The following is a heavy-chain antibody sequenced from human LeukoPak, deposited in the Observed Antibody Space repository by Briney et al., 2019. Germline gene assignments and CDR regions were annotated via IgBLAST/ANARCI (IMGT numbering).Heavy chain of an antibody. CDR3: ARDGVTTVKDAFDI. CDR1: GFTFSSYS. V-gene: IGHV3-48*02. D-gene: IGHD4-17*01. CDR2: ISRTSSAI. Sequence: PGGSLRLSCAASGFTFSSYSTNWVRQAPGKGLVWISYISRTSSAIYYADSVKGRFTISRDNAKNSLYLQMNSLRDEDTAVYYCARDGVTTVKDAFDIWGQGTMVTVSS. J-gene: IGHJ3*02.